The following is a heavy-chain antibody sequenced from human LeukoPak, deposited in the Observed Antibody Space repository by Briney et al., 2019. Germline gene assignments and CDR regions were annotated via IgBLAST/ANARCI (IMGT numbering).Heavy chain of an antibody. Sequence: PGGSLRLSCAASGFTFSSYAMSWVRQAPGKGLEWVSAISGSGGSTYYADSVKGRFTISRDNCKNTLYLQMNSLRAEDTAVYYCAKDSGDSPEYFQHWGQGTLVTVSS. CDR3: AKDSGDSPEYFQH. V-gene: IGHV3-23*01. CDR1: GFTFSSYA. J-gene: IGHJ1*01. D-gene: IGHD4-17*01. CDR2: ISGSGGST.